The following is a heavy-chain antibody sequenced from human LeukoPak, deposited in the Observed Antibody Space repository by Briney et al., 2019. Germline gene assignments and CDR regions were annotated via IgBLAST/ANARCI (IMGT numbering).Heavy chain of an antibody. CDR1: GYTFTNIG. J-gene: IGHJ4*02. V-gene: IGHV1-18*01. CDR3: ARALVDGYKELGY. D-gene: IGHD5-24*01. CDR2: ISAYNGNR. Sequence: ASVKVSCKASGYTFTNIGITWVRQAPGQGLEWMGWISAYNGNRNYAQKLQGRVTMTTDTSTSTAYMELRSLRSDDTAVYYCARALVDGYKELGYWGQGTLVTVSS.